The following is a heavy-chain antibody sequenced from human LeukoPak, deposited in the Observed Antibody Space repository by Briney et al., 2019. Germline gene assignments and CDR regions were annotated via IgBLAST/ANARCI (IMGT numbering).Heavy chain of an antibody. V-gene: IGHV4-59*01. J-gene: IGHJ4*02. CDR2: IYYSGST. CDR1: VGSISRYY. Sequence: SETLSLTCPVSVGSISRYYWSWIRPPPGKGLDGIGYIYYSGSTNYNPSLKSRVTMSVDTSKNQFSLKLSSVTAADTAVYYCARGAYGDYPEDYWGQGTLVTVSS. CDR3: ARGAYGDYPEDY. D-gene: IGHD4-17*01.